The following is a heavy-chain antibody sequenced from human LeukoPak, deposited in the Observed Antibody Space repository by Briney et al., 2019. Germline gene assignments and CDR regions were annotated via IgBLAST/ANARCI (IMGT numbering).Heavy chain of an antibody. CDR1: GFAFSGFY. CDR3: TRQDCSGGSCPYVDY. J-gene: IGHJ4*02. Sequence: GGSLKLSCAASGFAFSGFYMHWVRQASGRGLEWVGLIRSKPNSYTTVYAASAKGRFAISRDDSKSTAYLQMNSLKAEDTAVYYCTRQDCSGGSCPYVDYWGQGTLVTVSS. V-gene: IGHV3-73*01. D-gene: IGHD2-15*01. CDR2: IRSKPNSYTT.